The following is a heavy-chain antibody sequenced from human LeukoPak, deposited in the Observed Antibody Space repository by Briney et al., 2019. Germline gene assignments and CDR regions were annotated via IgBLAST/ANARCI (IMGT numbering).Heavy chain of an antibody. V-gene: IGHV3-7*03. Sequence: PGGSLRLSCAASGFAFSSYWMSWFRQAPGQGLEWVANIKQDGSEKFYADSVTGRFTVSRDNAENSLFLQMNSLRAEDTAVYYCARVWFGYFFQWGQGALVTVSS. D-gene: IGHD3-10*01. CDR1: GFAFSSYW. CDR3: ARVWFGYFFQ. CDR2: IKQDGSEK. J-gene: IGHJ4*02.